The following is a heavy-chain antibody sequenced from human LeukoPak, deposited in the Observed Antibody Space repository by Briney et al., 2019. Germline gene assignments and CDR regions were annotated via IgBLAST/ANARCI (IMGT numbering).Heavy chain of an antibody. CDR1: RGSISSSSDY. V-gene: IGHV4-39*01. CDR3: ARRRLGETTTANWFDP. J-gene: IGHJ5*02. CDR2: IYYSGNT. D-gene: IGHD4-17*01. Sequence: SETLSLTCTVSRGSISSSSDYWGWIRQPPGKGLEWIGSIYYSGNTYYNPSLKSRVTISVDTSKNQFSLKLSSVTAADTAVYYCARRRLGETTTANWFDPWGQGTLVTVSS.